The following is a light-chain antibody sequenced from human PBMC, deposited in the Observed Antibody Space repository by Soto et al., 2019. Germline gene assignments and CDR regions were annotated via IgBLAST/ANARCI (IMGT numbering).Light chain of an antibody. CDR1: QSVSSN. CDR3: QQYDNWPQT. V-gene: IGKV3-15*01. J-gene: IGKJ1*01. CDR2: GAS. Sequence: EMGMWQSPATLSVSPGEKATLSFRASQSVSSNLAWYQQKPGQSPRLLIYGASARATDIPARFSGSGSGTEFTLTISSLQSEDFAIYYCQQYDNWPQTFGQGTKWIS.